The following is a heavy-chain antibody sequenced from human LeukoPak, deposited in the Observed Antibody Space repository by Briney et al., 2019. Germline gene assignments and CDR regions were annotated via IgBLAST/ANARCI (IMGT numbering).Heavy chain of an antibody. D-gene: IGHD5-18*01. J-gene: IGHJ3*02. CDR2: ISYDGSNK. Sequence: GGSLRLSCAASGFTFSSYAMHWVRQAPGKGLEWVAVISYDGSNKYYADSVKGRFTISRDNSKNTLYLQMNSLRAEDTAVYYCAREKGGYSYGYDAFDIWGQGTMVTVSS. CDR3: AREKGGYSYGYDAFDI. V-gene: IGHV3-30*04. CDR1: GFTFSSYA.